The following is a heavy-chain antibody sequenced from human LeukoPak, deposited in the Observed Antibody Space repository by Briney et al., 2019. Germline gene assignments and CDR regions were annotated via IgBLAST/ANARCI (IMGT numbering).Heavy chain of an antibody. CDR2: IIPIFGTA. D-gene: IGHD4-23*01. CDR3: RGTTVDDAFDI. V-gene: IGHV1-69*13. CDR1: GCTFTSYG. Sequence: SVKVSCKASGCTFTSYGISWVRQAPGQGLEWMGGIIPIFGTANYAQKFQGRVTITADESTSTAYMELSSLRSEDTAVYCCRGTTVDDAFDIWGQGTMVTVSS. J-gene: IGHJ3*02.